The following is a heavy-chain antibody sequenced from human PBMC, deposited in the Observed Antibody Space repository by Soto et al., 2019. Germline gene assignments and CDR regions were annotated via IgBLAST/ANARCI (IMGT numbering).Heavy chain of an antibody. J-gene: IGHJ3*02. V-gene: IGHV4-34*01. D-gene: IGHD2-21*01. CDR2: IDQSGST. Sequence: SETLCLTSAVYGGSFSGYYGNWLRQPPGEGLEWIGKIDQSGSTNYNPSLKSRVTMSVDTSRSQFSLKLTSVTAMDTAVYYCAKLGSCGGDPCYPLDIWGQGTKVTVSS. CDR3: AKLGSCGGDPCYPLDI. CDR1: GGSFSGYY.